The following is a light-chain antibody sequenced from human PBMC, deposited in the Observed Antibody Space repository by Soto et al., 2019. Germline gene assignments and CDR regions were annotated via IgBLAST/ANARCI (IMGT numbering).Light chain of an antibody. J-gene: IGKJ1*01. CDR2: GAS. V-gene: IGKV3-20*01. CDR3: QQYGGSPT. CDR1: QSVRSNY. Sequence: EIVLTQSPGTLSLSPGERATLSCRASQSVRSNYLAWYQQKPGQAPRLLIYGASSRATGIPDRFTGSGSGTDFTLTISRLEPEDFAVYYCQQYGGSPTFGQGTKVEIK.